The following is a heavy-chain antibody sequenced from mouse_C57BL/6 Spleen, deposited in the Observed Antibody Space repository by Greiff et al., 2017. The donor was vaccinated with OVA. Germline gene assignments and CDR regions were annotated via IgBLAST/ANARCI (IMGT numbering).Heavy chain of an antibody. J-gene: IGHJ2*01. Sequence: VKLQQSGPELVKPGASVKISCKASGYAFSSSWMNWVKQRPGKGLEWIGRIYPGDGDTNYNGKFKGKATLTADKSSSTAYMQLSSLTSEDSAVYFGARGILLRSYYFYYWGQGTTLTVSS. CDR2: IYPGDGDT. CDR3: ARGILLRSYYFYY. D-gene: IGHD1-1*01. V-gene: IGHV1-82*01. CDR1: GYAFSSSW.